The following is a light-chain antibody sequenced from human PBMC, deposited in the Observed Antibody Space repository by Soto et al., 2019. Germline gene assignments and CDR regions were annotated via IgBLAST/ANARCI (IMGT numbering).Light chain of an antibody. CDR3: QQRSNWPRAYT. CDR1: QSVSSY. CDR2: DAS. V-gene: IGKV3-11*01. J-gene: IGKJ2*01. Sequence: EIVLTQSPATLSLSPGERATLSCRASQSVSSYLAWYQQKPGQAPRLLIYDASNRATGIPARFSDSGSGTDFTLTISSLEPEDFAVYYCQQRSNWPRAYTFGQGTKLEIK.